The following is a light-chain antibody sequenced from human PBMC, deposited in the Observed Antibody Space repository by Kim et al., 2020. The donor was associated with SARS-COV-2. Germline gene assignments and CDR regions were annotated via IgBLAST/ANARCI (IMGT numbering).Light chain of an antibody. CDR2: KAS. Sequence: ASVGDSVTITCRASQNVNIWLAWYQQKPGKAPNLLIYKASSLQSGVPSRFSGSGSGTEFTLTISGLQPDDFATYYCQQYDGYPITFGGGTKVDIK. V-gene: IGKV1-5*03. CDR3: QQYDGYPIT. CDR1: QNVNIW. J-gene: IGKJ4*01.